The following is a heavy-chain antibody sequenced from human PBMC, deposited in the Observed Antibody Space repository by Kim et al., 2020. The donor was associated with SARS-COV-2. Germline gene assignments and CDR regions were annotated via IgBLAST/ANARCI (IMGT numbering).Heavy chain of an antibody. V-gene: IGHV4-39*01. Sequence: PALKTRVAISGDTPKSQCSLKLSSVTAADTAVYYCARRYGDYPLYWYFDLWGRGTLVTVSS. CDR3: ARRYGDYPLYWYFDL. J-gene: IGHJ2*01. D-gene: IGHD4-17*01.